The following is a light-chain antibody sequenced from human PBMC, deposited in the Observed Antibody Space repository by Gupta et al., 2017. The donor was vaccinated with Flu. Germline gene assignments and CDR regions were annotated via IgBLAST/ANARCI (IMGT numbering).Light chain of an antibody. J-gene: IGLJ3*02. Sequence: SITISCTGTSRDIGDYNYVSWIQQHADKAPNVMIYDVSKRPAGASSRFSGSKSGNTASLTISGLQADDEADYYCSSYTSGSTVVFGGGTRLTVL. V-gene: IGLV2-14*04. CDR1: SRDIGDYNY. CDR3: SSYTSGSTVV. CDR2: DVS.